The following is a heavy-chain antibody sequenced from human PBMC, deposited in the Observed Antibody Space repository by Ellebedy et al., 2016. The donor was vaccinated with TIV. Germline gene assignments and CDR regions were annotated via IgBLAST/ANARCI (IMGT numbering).Heavy chain of an antibody. D-gene: IGHD3-10*01. V-gene: IGHV1-69*10. J-gene: IGHJ4*02. CDR1: GDTFTDYA. CDR2: IIPILGTT. CDR3: AGADDTAYYGTTPYSDY. Sequence: AASVKVSCKSSGDTFTDYAFSWVRQAPGQGLEWMGLIIPILGTTTYAQKFQGRVTITADKSTSTTYMELSSLRSEDTAVYYCAGADDTAYYGTTPYSDYWGQGTPVTVSS.